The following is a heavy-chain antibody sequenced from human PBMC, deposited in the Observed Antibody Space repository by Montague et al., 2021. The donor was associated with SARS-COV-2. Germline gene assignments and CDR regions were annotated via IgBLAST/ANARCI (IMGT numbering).Heavy chain of an antibody. V-gene: IGHV4-59*01. CDR2: VFYNGST. CDR3: ARQDAWAYCGDECYRGWFDS. CDR1: FGSISTYY. D-gene: IGHD2-21*01. Sequence: SETLSLTCTVSFGSISTYYWSWIRQPPGKGLEWIGFVFYNGSTKYNPSLKRRVSISLDTSKNQFSLKLSSVTAADTAVYYCARQDAWAYCGDECYRGWFDSWGQGTTVTVSS. J-gene: IGHJ5*01.